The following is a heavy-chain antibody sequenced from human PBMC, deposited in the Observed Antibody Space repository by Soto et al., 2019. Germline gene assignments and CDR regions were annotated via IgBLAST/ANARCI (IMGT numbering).Heavy chain of an antibody. V-gene: IGHV3-72*01. CDR3: TVWIEGACY. CDR1: GFTFNDHY. D-gene: IGHD3-16*01. CDR2: SKNRGPGFTI. J-gene: IGHJ4*02. Sequence: EIHLVASGGGLVQPGGSLRLSCAASGFTFNDHYMDWVRQAPGKGLEWVARSKNRGPGFTIEYAASLKGRFTISRDDSANSLYLQMNSLETDDTAVYYCTVWIEGACYWGRGILVTVSS.